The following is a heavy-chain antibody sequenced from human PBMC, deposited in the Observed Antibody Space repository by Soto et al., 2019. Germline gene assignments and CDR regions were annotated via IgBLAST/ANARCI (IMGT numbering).Heavy chain of an antibody. Sequence: EVQLVESGGGLVKPGGSLRLSCGASGITFSGYSMNWVRQAPGRGLEWVSSISSSSSYMYYADSVKGRFTISRDNAKNSLYLQMNSLTAEDTAVYYCARGDDWNGNYFDYWGQGTLVTVSS. J-gene: IGHJ4*02. CDR1: GITFSGYS. D-gene: IGHD1-1*01. CDR3: ARGDDWNGNYFDY. CDR2: ISSSSSYM. V-gene: IGHV3-21*01.